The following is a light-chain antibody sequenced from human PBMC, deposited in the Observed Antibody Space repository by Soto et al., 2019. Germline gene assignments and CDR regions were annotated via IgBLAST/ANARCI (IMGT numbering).Light chain of an antibody. Sequence: QSALTQPASVSGSPRQSITISCTGASSDVGGYTYVSWYQQHPGKAPKLMIYEVNNRPSGVSNRFSGSKSGNTASLTISGLQAEDEADYYRSSYTSSSTLYVFGTGTKATVL. CDR1: SSDVGGYTY. V-gene: IGLV2-14*01. CDR2: EVN. CDR3: SSYTSSSTLYV. J-gene: IGLJ1*01.